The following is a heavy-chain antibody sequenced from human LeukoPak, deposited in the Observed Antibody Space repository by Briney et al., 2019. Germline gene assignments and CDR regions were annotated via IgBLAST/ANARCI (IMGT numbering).Heavy chain of an antibody. CDR3: ARESHETREDY. J-gene: IGHJ4*02. Sequence: ASVNVSFTASGYTFTSYGISWVRQAPGQGLEWMGWISANNGDTDYPPKLQDRVTMTTDTYTSTAYMELRSLRSDDTAMYYCARESHETREDYWGQGTLVTVSS. CDR2: ISANNGDT. V-gene: IGHV1-18*01. D-gene: IGHD1-1*01. CDR1: GYTFTSYG.